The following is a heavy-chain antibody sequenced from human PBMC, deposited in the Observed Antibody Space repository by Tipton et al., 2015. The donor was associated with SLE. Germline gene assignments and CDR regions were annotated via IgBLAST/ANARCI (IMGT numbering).Heavy chain of an antibody. D-gene: IGHD3-3*01. Sequence: TLSLTCPVSGGSISTGSYYWGWIRQPPGKGLEWIGSIYYSGTIYYNPSLMSRVTIPIDKSKNQFSLRLSSVTAADTALYYCARLDFNHDFWSGYAFDIWGQGTMVTVSS. J-gene: IGHJ3*02. CDR2: IYYSGTI. V-gene: IGHV4-39*07. CDR3: ARLDFNHDFWSGYAFDI. CDR1: GGSISTGSYY.